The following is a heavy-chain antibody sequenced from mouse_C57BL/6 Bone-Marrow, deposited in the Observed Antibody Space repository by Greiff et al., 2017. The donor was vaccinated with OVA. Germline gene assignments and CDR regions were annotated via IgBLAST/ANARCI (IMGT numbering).Heavy chain of an antibody. J-gene: IGHJ2*01. D-gene: IGHD2-5*01. Sequence: DVKLVESGGDLVKPGGSLKLSCAASGFTFSSYGMSWVRQTPDKRLEWVATISSGGSYSYYPDSVKGRFTISRDNAKNTLYLQMSSLKSEDTAMYYCARRYSNYPGYFDYWGQGTTLTVSS. CDR2: ISSGGSYS. CDR1: GFTFSSYG. CDR3: ARRYSNYPGYFDY. V-gene: IGHV5-6*02.